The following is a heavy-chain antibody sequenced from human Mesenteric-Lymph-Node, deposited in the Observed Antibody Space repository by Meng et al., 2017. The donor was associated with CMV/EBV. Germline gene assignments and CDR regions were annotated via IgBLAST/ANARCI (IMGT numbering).Heavy chain of an antibody. CDR2: ISGSGGST. D-gene: IGHD3-22*01. Sequence: ETLSLTCAASGFTFSSYAMSWVRQAPGKGLEWVSAISGSGGSTYYADSVKGRFTISRDNSKNTLYLQMNSLRAEDTAVYYCAKDYYDSSGYYLRAGAFDIWGQGTMVTVSS. J-gene: IGHJ3*02. CDR3: AKDYYDSSGYYLRAGAFDI. V-gene: IGHV3-23*01. CDR1: GFTFSSYA.